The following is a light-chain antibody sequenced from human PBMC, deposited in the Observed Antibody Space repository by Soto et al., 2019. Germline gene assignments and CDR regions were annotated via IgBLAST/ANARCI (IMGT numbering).Light chain of an antibody. V-gene: IGLV1-40*01. CDR1: SSNIGAGYD. J-gene: IGLJ1*01. Sequence: QSVLTQPPSVSGAPGQRVTISGTGSSSNIGAGYDVHWYQQLPGTAPKLLIYGNSNRPSGVPDRFSGSKSGTSDSLAITGLQAEDEADYYCLSYDSSLSGYVFGTGTKLTVL. CDR3: LSYDSSLSGYV. CDR2: GNS.